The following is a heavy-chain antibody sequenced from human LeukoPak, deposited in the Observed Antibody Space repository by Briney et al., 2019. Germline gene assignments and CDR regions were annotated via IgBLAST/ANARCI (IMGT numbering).Heavy chain of an antibody. CDR2: ISGSGGST. Sequence: GGSLRLSCAASGFTFSSYAMSWVGQAPGKGLEWVSAISGSGGSTYYADSVKGRFTISRDNSKNTLYLQMNSLRAEDTAVYYCAKCVAAAGGEDAFHIWGQGTMVTVSS. D-gene: IGHD6-13*01. CDR1: GFTFSSYA. J-gene: IGHJ3*02. CDR3: AKCVAAAGGEDAFHI. V-gene: IGHV3-23*01.